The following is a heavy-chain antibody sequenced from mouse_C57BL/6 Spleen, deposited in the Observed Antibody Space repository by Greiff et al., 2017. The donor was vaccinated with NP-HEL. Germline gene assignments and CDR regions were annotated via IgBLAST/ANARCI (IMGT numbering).Heavy chain of an antibody. D-gene: IGHD1-1*01. J-gene: IGHJ3*01. CDR2: ISYDGSN. CDR1: GYSFTSGYY. V-gene: IGHV3-6*01. CDR3: ARKCGSSHGPAWFAY. Sequence: EVKLQEPGPGLVKPSQSLSLTCSVTGYSFTSGYYWNWIRQFPGNKLEWMVYISYDGSNNYNPSLKNRIPITRDTSKNQSFLKLNSVTTEDTATFDYARKCGSSHGPAWFAYWGQGTLVTVAA.